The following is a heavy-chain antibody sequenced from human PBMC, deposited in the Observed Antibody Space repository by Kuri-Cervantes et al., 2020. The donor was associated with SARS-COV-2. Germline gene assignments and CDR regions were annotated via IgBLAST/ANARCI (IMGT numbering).Heavy chain of an antibody. D-gene: IGHD2-2*01. CDR3: TRGVPAALQYSLYFDY. CDR1: GFTFDDYG. J-gene: IGHJ4*02. CDR2: INWNGGST. V-gene: IGHV3-20*04. Sequence: GESLKISCAASGFTFDDYGMSWVRQAPGKGLEWVSGINWNGGSTGYADSVRGRFTISRDNAKNSLYLQMNSLRAEDTALYYCTRGVPAALQYSLYFDYWGQGTLVTVSS.